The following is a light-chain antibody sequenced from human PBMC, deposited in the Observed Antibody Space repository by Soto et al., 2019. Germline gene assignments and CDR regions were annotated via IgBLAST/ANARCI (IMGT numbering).Light chain of an antibody. V-gene: IGKV3-11*01. J-gene: IGKJ3*01. CDR1: QSISSY. CDR2: DAS. Sequence: ELVLTQSPATLSLSPGERATLSCRASQSISSYLAWYQQKAGQAPRLLIYDASNRATGIPARFSGSGSGTDFTLTISSLEPEDFAVYYCQQRSNWPLTFGPGTKVEIK. CDR3: QQRSNWPLT.